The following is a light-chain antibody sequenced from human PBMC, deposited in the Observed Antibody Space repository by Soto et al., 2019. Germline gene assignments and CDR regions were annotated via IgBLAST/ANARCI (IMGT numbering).Light chain of an antibody. CDR1: RSLSSSY. CDR3: QQPGT. Sequence: EIVLTQSPGTLSLSPGERATLSCRASRSLSSSYVVWYQQKPGQAPRLLSYAASRRATGIPDRFSGSGSATEYTLTISRLEPEDFAVYYCQQPGTFGQGTKLEIK. V-gene: IGKV3-20*01. J-gene: IGKJ2*01. CDR2: AAS.